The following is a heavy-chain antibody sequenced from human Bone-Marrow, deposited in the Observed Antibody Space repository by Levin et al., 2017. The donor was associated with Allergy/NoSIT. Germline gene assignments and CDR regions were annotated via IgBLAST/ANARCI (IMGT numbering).Heavy chain of an antibody. CDR2: INPNTGVT. D-gene: IGHD2-15*01. J-gene: IGHJ4*02. V-gene: IGHV1-2*02. CDR3: ARGGSRLSG. CDR1: GFTFTDYY. Sequence: TGGSLRLSCKTSGFTFTDYYLHWVRQAPGQGLEWMGWINPNTGVTNYAQRFQGRVTMTRDTSINTAYMELTWLKSDATAGKYCARGGSRLSGWGQGALVTVSS.